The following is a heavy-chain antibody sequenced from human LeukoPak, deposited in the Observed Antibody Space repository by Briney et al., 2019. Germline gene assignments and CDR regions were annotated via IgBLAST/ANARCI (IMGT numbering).Heavy chain of an antibody. V-gene: IGHV4-59*08. D-gene: IGHD6-13*01. CDR3: ARQSSSSWNFPYRDPPLYYFDY. CDR2: IYYSGST. J-gene: IGHJ4*02. CDR1: GGSISSYY. Sequence: SETLSLTCTVSGGSISSYYWSWIRQPPGKGLEWIGYIYYSGSTNYNPSLKSRVTISVDTSKNQFSLKLSSVTAADTAVYYCARQSSSSWNFPYRDPPLYYFDYWGQGTLVTVSS.